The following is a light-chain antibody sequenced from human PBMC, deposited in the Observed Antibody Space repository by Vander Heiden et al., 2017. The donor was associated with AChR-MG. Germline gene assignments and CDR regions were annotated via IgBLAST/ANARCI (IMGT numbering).Light chain of an antibody. CDR1: QSVSSN. CDR3: QQDNNWRGT. J-gene: IGKJ3*01. Sequence: EIVMTQSPATLSVSPGERATLSCRASQSVSSNLAWYQQKPGQAPRLLIYGASTRATGIPARFSGSGSGTEFTLTISSLQSEDFAVYYCQQDNNWRGTFGPGTKVDIK. V-gene: IGKV3-15*01. CDR2: GAS.